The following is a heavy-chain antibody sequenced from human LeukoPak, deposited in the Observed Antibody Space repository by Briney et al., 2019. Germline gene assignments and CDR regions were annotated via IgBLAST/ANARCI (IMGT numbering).Heavy chain of an antibody. CDR2: IRYDGSNK. D-gene: IGHD1-26*01. CDR1: GFTFSSYG. V-gene: IGHV3-30*02. CDR3: AKEAGASLFDY. J-gene: IGHJ4*02. Sequence: PGGSLRPSCAASGFTFSSYGMHWVRQAPGKGLEWVAFIRYDGSNKYYADSVKGRFTISRDNSKNTLYLQMNSLRAEDTAVYYCAKEAGASLFDYWGQGTLVTVSS.